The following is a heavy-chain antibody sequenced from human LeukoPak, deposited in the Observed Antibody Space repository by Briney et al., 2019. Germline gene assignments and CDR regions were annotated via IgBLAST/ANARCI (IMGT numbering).Heavy chain of an antibody. CDR3: AREVYDILTGYSYYYYMDV. CDR2: IIPIFGTA. D-gene: IGHD3-9*01. Sequence: GASVEVSCKASGGTFSSYAISWVRQAPGQGLEWMGRIIPIFGTANYAQKFQGRVTITTDESTSTAYMELSSLRSEDTAVYYCAREVYDILTGYSYYYYMDVWGKGTTVTVSS. CDR1: GGTFSSYA. J-gene: IGHJ6*03. V-gene: IGHV1-69*05.